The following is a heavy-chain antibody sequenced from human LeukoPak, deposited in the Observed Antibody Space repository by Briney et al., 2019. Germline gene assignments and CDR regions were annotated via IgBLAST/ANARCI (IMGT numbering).Heavy chain of an antibody. CDR1: GGSISTYY. Sequence: SETLSLTCSVSGGSISTYYWSWIRQLPGKGLEWIGYIYYTGTTNYNPSLRSRVTISVDTSRNRFSLRLSSVTAADTAVYYCAREDPQTTVPEGMDVWGHGTTVIVSS. CDR3: AREDPQTTVPEGMDV. D-gene: IGHD4-17*01. CDR2: IYYTGTT. V-gene: IGHV4-59*01. J-gene: IGHJ6*02.